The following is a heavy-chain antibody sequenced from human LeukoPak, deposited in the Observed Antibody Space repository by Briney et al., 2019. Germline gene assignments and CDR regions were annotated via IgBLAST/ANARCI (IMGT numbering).Heavy chain of an antibody. CDR1: GFTFSSYW. D-gene: IGHD1-1*01. V-gene: IGHV3-74*01. CDR3: ARGYNWNDEFDY. Sequence: RGSLRLSCAASGFTFSSYWMHWVRQAPGKGLVWVSRINSDGSSTSYADSVKGRFTISRDNAKNTLYLQMNSLRAEDTAVYYCARGYNWNDEFDYWGQGTLVTVSS. CDR2: INSDGSST. J-gene: IGHJ4*02.